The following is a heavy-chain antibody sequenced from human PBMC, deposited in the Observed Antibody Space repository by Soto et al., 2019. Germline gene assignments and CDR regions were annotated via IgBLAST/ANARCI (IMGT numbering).Heavy chain of an antibody. J-gene: IGHJ6*02. V-gene: IGHV1-69*02. Sequence: QVQLVQSGAEVKKPGSSVKVSCEASGGTFSSYSISWVRQAPGQGLEWMGRIIPILGIANYAQKFQGRVTITADKSTTTAYMELSSLRSEDTAVYYCAAMVRGDQYYYYGMDVWGQGTTVTVSS. CDR2: IIPILGIA. CDR3: AAMVRGDQYYYYGMDV. CDR1: GGTFSSYS. D-gene: IGHD3-10*01.